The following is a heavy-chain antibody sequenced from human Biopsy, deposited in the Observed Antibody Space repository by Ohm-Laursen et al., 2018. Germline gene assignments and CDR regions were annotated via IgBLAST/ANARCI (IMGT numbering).Heavy chain of an antibody. CDR3: VSFLKDLNMAV. Sequence: SLRLSCSASGFTFNAYWMYWVRQVPGKGLVWVSHIKSVGSWTNYADSVKSQFTISRDNAKNTLYLQMNSLRAEDTAVYYCVSFLKDLNMAVWGQGTTVTVSS. J-gene: IGHJ6*02. CDR2: IKSVGSWT. CDR1: GFTFNAYW. D-gene: IGHD2-15*01. V-gene: IGHV3-74*01.